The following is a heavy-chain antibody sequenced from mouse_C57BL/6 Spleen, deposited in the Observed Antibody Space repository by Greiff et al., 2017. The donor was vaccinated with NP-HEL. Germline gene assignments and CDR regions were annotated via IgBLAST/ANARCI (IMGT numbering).Heavy chain of an antibody. J-gene: IGHJ2*01. V-gene: IGHV1-53*01. CDR1: GYAFTSYW. CDR2: INPSNGGT. D-gene: IGHD1-1*01. Sequence: VKLQQPGTELVKPGASVKLSCKASGYAFTSYWMHWVKQRPGQGLEWIGNINPSNGGTNYNETFTSKATLTVDKSSSTAYMQLSSLTSEDSAVYDSARDYYGSSYDYFDYWGKGTTLTVAS. CDR3: ARDYYGSSYDYFDY.